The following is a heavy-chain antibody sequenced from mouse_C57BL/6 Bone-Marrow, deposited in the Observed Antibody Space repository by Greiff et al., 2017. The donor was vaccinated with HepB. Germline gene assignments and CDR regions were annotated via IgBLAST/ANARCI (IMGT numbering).Heavy chain of an antibody. CDR1: GFSLTSYG. CDR3: ASYYGSPYYFDY. CDR2: IWGVGST. D-gene: IGHD1-1*01. Sequence: VQVVESGPGLVAPSQSLSITCTVSGFSLTSYGVDWVRQSPGKGLEWLGVIWGVGSTNYNSALKSRLSISKDNSKSQVFLKMNSLQTDDTAMYYCASYYGSPYYFDYWGQGTTLTVSS. V-gene: IGHV2-6*01. J-gene: IGHJ2*01.